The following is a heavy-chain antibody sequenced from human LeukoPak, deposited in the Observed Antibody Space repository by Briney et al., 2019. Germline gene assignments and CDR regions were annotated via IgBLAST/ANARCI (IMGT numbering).Heavy chain of an antibody. D-gene: IGHD1-26*01. CDR1: GGSFSGYY. Sequence: SETLPLTCAVYGGSFSGYYWSWIRQPPGKGLEWIGEINHSGSTNYNPSLKSRVTITVDTSKNQFSLKLSSVTAADTAVYYCARGIGGATTIYYYYYYYMDVWGKGTTVTVSS. J-gene: IGHJ6*03. CDR3: ARGIGGATTIYYYYYYYMDV. CDR2: INHSGST. V-gene: IGHV4-34*01.